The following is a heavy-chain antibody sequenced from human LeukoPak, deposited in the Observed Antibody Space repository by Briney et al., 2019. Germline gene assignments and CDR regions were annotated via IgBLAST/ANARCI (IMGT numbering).Heavy chain of an antibody. D-gene: IGHD6-13*01. Sequence: GGSLRLSCATSGFNFDDYVMHWVRQVPGKGLEWVAGISGNSGSIGYADSVKGRFTISRDNAKNSLYLQMNSLRAEDTALYYCAKDREYSSSWDNGLDPWGQGTLVTVSS. J-gene: IGHJ5*02. CDR3: AKDREYSSSWDNGLDP. CDR1: GFNFDDYV. CDR2: ISGNSGSI. V-gene: IGHV3-9*01.